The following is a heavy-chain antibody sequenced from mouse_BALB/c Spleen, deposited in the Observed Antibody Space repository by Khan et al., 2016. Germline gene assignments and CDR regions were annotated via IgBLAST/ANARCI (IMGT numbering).Heavy chain of an antibody. V-gene: IGHV5-6-3*01. CDR1: GFTFSTYA. CDR2: INSNGGST. Sequence: EVELVESGGGLVQPGGSLKLSCAASGFTFSTYAMSWVRQTPDKRLELVATINSNGGSTYYPDNVKGRFTISRDNAKNTLYLQRSSLKSEDTAMYYWARVRQAVDYWGQGTSVTVSS. CDR3: ARVRQAVDY. J-gene: IGHJ4*01. D-gene: IGHD2-14*01.